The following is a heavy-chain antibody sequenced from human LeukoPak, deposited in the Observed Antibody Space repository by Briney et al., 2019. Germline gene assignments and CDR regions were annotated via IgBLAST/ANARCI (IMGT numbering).Heavy chain of an antibody. V-gene: IGHV4-59*01. CDR2: IYYSGST. Sequence: SETLSLTCTVSGGSISGYYWSWIRQPPGKGLEWMGDIYYSGSTNYNASLKSRGTISVDTSKNQFSLKLSSVTAADTAVYYCTRGSIAYYYMDVWGKGTTVTISS. D-gene: IGHD3-22*01. CDR1: GGSISGYY. J-gene: IGHJ6*03. CDR3: TRGSIAYYYMDV.